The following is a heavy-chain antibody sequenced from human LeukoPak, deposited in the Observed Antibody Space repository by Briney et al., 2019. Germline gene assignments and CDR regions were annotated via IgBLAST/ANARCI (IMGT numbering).Heavy chain of an antibody. V-gene: IGHV3-11*04. CDR3: AVATTFSVYYYYMDV. D-gene: IGHD5-12*01. Sequence: GGSLRLSCAASGFTFSDYYMSWIRQAPGKGLEWVSYISRSGSSIYYEDSVKGRFTISRDNAKNSLYLQMNSLRAEDTAVYYCAVATTFSVYYYYMDVWGKGTTVTVSS. CDR1: GFTFSDYY. CDR2: ISRSGSSI. J-gene: IGHJ6*03.